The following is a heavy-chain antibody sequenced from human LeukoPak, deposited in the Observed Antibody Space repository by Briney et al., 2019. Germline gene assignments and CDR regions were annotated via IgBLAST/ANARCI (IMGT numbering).Heavy chain of an antibody. CDR1: GGSFSGYY. J-gene: IGHJ4*02. CDR3: ARGGSGWLQFYPMYYIDY. Sequence: PETLSLTCAVYGGSFSGYYRSWIRQPPGKGLEWIGEINHSGSTNYNPSLKRRVTISVDTSKNQFSLKLSSVTAADTAVYYCARGGSGWLQFYPMYYIDYWGQGTLVTVSS. V-gene: IGHV4-34*01. CDR2: INHSGST. D-gene: IGHD5-24*01.